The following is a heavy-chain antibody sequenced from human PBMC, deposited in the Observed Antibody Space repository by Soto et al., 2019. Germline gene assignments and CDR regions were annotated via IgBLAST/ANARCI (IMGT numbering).Heavy chain of an antibody. J-gene: IGHJ5*02. V-gene: IGHV4-4*07. CDR2: IYTSGST. CDR3: ARNPPGGRNWFDH. D-gene: IGHD3-10*01. Sequence: SETLSLTCTVSGGSISSYYWSWIRQPAGKGLEWIGRIYTSGSTNYNPSLKSRVTISKDTSKNQVVLTMTNMDPEDTATYYCARNPPGGRNWFDHWGHGTLVTVSS. CDR1: GGSISSYY.